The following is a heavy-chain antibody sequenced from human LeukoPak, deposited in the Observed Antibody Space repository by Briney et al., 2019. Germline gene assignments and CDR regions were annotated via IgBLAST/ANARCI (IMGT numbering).Heavy chain of an antibody. J-gene: IGHJ4*02. D-gene: IGHD1-1*01. CDR1: GFSFSSIY. CDR3: ARAPNWRFDH. Sequence: GGSLRLSCAASGFSFSSIYMNWVRQAPGKGLEWVSVIYNDGTTYYADSVKGRFTISRDDSKNTLYLHMNSLRAEDTAVYYCARAPNWRFDHWGQGTLVTVSS. V-gene: IGHV3-53*01. CDR2: IYNDGTT.